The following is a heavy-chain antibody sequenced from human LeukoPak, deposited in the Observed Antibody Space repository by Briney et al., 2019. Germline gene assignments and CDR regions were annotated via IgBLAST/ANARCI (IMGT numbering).Heavy chain of an antibody. D-gene: IGHD4-17*01. Sequence: SETLSLTCAVYGGSFSGYYWSWIRQPPGKGLEWIGEINHSGSTSYSPSLKSRVTISVDTSKNQFSLKLSSVTAEDTAVYYCARVNYGDYLPSFDYWGQGTLVTVSS. CDR3: ARVNYGDYLPSFDY. J-gene: IGHJ4*02. CDR2: INHSGST. CDR1: GGSFSGYY. V-gene: IGHV4-34*01.